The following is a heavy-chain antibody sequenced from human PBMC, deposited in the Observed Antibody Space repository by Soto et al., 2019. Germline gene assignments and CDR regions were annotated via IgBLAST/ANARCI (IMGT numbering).Heavy chain of an antibody. J-gene: IGHJ6*02. D-gene: IGHD4-4*01. CDR1: GFTFSSYG. Sequence: QVQLVESGGGVVQPGRSLRLSCAASGFTFSSYGMHWVRHAPGKGLEWVAVIWYDGRNKYYADSVKGRFTISRDNSKNTLYLQMSSLRAEDTAVYYCARDFRDDYSNYRAYSYYGMDVWGQGTTVTVSS. CDR2: IWYDGRNK. V-gene: IGHV3-33*01. CDR3: ARDFRDDYSNYRAYSYYGMDV.